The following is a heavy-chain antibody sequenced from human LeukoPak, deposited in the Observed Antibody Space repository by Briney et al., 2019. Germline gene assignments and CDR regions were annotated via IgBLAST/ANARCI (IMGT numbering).Heavy chain of an antibody. J-gene: IGHJ4*02. D-gene: IGHD3-10*01. Sequence: PGGSLRLSCAASGFTFSNYAMSWVRQAPGKGLEWVSAISGSGGSTYYADSVKGRFTISRDNSKNTLYLQMNSLRAEDTAVYYCAKDPNGEYGSGNYYFPQLGFDYWGQGTLVTVSS. CDR1: GFTFSNYA. V-gene: IGHV3-23*01. CDR2: ISGSGGST. CDR3: AKDPNGEYGSGNYYFPQLGFDY.